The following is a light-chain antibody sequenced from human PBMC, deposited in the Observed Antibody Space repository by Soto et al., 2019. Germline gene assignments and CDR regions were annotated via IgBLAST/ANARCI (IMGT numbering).Light chain of an antibody. CDR2: DAS. CDR3: QQFASYPLT. CDR1: QSVSSSY. Sequence: EIVLTQSPGTLSLSPGKRATLSCRASQSVSSSYLAWYQQKPGQAPTLLIYDASNRATGIPDRFSGGGSGTDFTLTISRLEPEDFAVYYCQQFASYPLTFGGGTKVEIK. V-gene: IGKV3-20*01. J-gene: IGKJ4*01.